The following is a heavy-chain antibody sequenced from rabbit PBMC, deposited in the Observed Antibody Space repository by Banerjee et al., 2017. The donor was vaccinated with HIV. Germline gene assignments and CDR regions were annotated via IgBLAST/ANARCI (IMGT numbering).Heavy chain of an antibody. Sequence: QSLEESGGDLVKPGASLTLTCTASGFSFSSGYWICWVRQAPGKGLEWIGCIYGGGGNTYYASWAKGRLTISKTSSTTVTLQMTSLTAADTATYFCARGYTYFATGYAYAFNLWGPGTLVTVS. CDR2: IYGGGGNT. CDR3: ARGYTYFATGYAYAFNL. D-gene: IGHD6-1*01. V-gene: IGHV1S40*01. J-gene: IGHJ4*01. CDR1: GFSFSSGYW.